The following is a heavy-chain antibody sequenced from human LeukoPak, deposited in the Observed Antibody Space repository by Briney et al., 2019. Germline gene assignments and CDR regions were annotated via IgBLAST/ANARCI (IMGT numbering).Heavy chain of an antibody. J-gene: IGHJ5*02. CDR3: ARGLRFHVGSGNWFDL. V-gene: IGHV4-34*01. Sequence: SETLPLTCAVSGGPFRGYYWSWIRQPPRKGLPWFGEIDQTGTTNYNPSLESRVTLSVDTSKNQVSLNLNSLTAADTAVYYCARGLRFHVGSGNWFDLWGQGTLVTVSS. CDR1: GGPFRGYY. CDR2: IDQTGTT. D-gene: IGHD3-10*01.